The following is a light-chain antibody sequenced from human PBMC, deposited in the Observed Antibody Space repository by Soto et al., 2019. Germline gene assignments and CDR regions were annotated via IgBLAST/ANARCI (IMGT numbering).Light chain of an antibody. V-gene: IGKV1-33*01. CDR2: DIS. CDR3: QQYENLPYT. CDR1: QVISNY. J-gene: IGKJ3*01. Sequence: DIQMTQSASSLSASVGDRVTITCQASQVISNYLNWYQQKPGKAPKLLIYDISTLEIGVPSRFSGSGSGTDFTFTITGLQPEDIATYYCQQYENLPYTFGPGTKVDFK.